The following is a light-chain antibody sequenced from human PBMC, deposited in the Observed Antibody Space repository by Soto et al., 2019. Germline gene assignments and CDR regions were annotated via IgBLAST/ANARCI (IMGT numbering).Light chain of an antibody. CDR1: ALPKQY. J-gene: IGLJ3*02. Sequence: SYELTQPPSVSVSPGQTARITCSGDALPKQYVYWYQQKPGQAPVLVIYKDTERPSGIPERFPGSSSGTTVTLTISGVQTEDEADYHCQSADSSGTYRVFGGGTKLTVL. V-gene: IGLV3-25*03. CDR3: QSADSSGTYRV. CDR2: KDT.